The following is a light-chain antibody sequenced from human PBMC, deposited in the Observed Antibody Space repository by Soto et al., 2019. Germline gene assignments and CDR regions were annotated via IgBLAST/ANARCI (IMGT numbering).Light chain of an antibody. V-gene: IGLV3-21*04. CDR3: QVWDSNSDHWV. CDR1: NIGSKS. J-gene: IGLJ3*02. Sequence: SYELTQPPSVSVAPGETARITCGGNNIGSKSVHWYQQKPGQAPVLVIYYDSDRPSGIPERFSGSNSGNTATLTISRVEAGDEADYYCQVWDSNSDHWVFGGGTKLTVL. CDR2: YDS.